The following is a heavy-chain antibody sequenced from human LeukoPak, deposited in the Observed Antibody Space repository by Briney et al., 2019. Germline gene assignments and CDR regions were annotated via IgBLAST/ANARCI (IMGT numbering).Heavy chain of an antibody. Sequence: GGSLRPSCAASGFTFSSYGMHWVRQAPGKGLEWVAFIRNDGTIKYYADSVKGRFTISRDNSKNTLYLQMISLRAEDTAVYYCAKDLPAAYFDYWGQGTLVTVSS. V-gene: IGHV3-30*02. J-gene: IGHJ4*02. D-gene: IGHD2-2*01. CDR3: AKDLPAAYFDY. CDR1: GFTFSSYG. CDR2: IRNDGTIK.